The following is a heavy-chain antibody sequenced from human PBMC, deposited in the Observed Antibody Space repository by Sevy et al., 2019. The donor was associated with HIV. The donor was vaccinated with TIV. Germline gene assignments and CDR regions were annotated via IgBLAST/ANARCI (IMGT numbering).Heavy chain of an antibody. CDR2: ISYDGSNK. D-gene: IGHD3-3*01. V-gene: IGHV3-30-3*01. Sequence: GGSPRLSCAASGFTFSSYAMHWVRQAPGKGLEWVAVISYDGSNKYYADSVKGRFTISRDNSKNTLYLQMNSLRAEDTAVYYCARVLWSGYSYDYWGQGTLVTVSS. CDR1: GFTFSSYA. CDR3: ARVLWSGYSYDY. J-gene: IGHJ4*02.